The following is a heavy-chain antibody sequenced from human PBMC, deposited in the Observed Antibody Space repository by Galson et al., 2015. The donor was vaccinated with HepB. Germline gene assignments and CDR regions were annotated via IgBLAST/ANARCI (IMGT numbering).Heavy chain of an antibody. Sequence: SLRLSCAAYGFTFSSYSMNWVRQAPGKGLEWVSYVSSSGSTIYYADSVKGRFTISRDNAKDSLSLQMNSLRDEDTAVYHCARDGGGRSPDDAFDIWGQGTMVTVSS. CDR2: VSSSGSTI. CDR3: ARDGGGRSPDDAFDI. CDR1: GFTFSSYS. J-gene: IGHJ3*02. D-gene: IGHD3-16*01. V-gene: IGHV3-48*02.